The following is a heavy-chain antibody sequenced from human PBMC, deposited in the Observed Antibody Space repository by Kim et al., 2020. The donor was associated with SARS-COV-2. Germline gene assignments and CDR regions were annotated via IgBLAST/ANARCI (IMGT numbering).Heavy chain of an antibody. CDR1: GYTFTNYA. J-gene: IGHJ4*02. CDR2: INTNTGNP. V-gene: IGHV7-4-1*02. CDR3: ARDYYGAGPNSYFDL. D-gene: IGHD3-10*01. Sequence: ASVMVSCKASGYTFTNYAMNWVRQAPGQGLEWLGWINTNTGNPTYAQAFTGRFVFSLDTSVSTAYLQLSSLKAEDSAVYYCARDYYGAGPNSYFDLWGQGTLVTVSS.